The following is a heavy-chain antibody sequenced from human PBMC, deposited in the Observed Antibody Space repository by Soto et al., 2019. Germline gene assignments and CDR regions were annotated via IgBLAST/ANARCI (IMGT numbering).Heavy chain of an antibody. CDR2: IIPIFGTA. CDR1: GGTFSSYA. J-gene: IGHJ6*02. D-gene: IGHD5-12*01. Sequence: SVKVSCKASGGTFSSYAISWVRQAPGQGLEWMGGIIPIFGTANYAQKFQGRVTITADKSTSTAYMELSSLRSEDTAVYYCAKVDTIRSYYSYGMDVWGQGTIVTVYS. V-gene: IGHV1-69*06. CDR3: AKVDTIRSYYSYGMDV.